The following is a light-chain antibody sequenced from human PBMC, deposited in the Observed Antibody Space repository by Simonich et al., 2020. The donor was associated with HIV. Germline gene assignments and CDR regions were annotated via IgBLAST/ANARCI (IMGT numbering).Light chain of an antibody. Sequence: DIVMTQSPDSLAVSLGERATINCKFSQSVLYSSNNRNYLAWYQQRPRQPPNLLIYWASTRESGVPDRCSGSGSGTDFTLTINSLQAEDVAFYYCQQYYITPHTFGQGTKVEIK. J-gene: IGKJ1*01. CDR3: QQYYITPHT. V-gene: IGKV4-1*01. CDR2: WAS. CDR1: QSVLYSSNNRNY.